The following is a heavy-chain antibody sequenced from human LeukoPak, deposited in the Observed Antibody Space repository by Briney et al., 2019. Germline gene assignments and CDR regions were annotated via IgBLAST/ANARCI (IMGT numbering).Heavy chain of an antibody. CDR1: GGSISSGDYY. V-gene: IGHV4-30-4*08. J-gene: IGHJ6*03. CDR2: IYYSGST. D-gene: IGHD2-2*01. CDR3: ARASRGTFGYMDV. Sequence: SQTLSLTCTVSGGSISSGDYYWSWIRQPPGKGLEWIGYIYYSGSTNYNPSLKSRVTISVDTSKNQFSLKLSSVTAADTAVYYCARASRGTFGYMDVWGKGTTVTVSS.